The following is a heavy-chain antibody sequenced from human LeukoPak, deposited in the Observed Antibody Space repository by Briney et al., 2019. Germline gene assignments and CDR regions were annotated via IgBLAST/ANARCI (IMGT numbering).Heavy chain of an antibody. CDR2: ISSSSSYI. CDR3: ARGYSSGWYARD. J-gene: IGHJ4*02. V-gene: IGHV3-21*01. D-gene: IGHD6-19*01. CDR1: GFTFSSYG. Sequence: GGSLRLSCAASGFTFSSYGMHWVRQAPGKGLEWVSSISSSSSYIYYADSVKGRFTISRDNAKNSLYLQMNSLRAENTAVYYCARGYSSGWYARDWGQGTLVTVSS.